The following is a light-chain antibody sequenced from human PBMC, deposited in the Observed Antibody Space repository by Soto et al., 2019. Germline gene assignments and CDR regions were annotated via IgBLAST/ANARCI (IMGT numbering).Light chain of an antibody. CDR3: SSYTSNNTWV. Sequence: QSALTQPASVSGSPGQSITISCTGTSSDVGGYNYVSWYQQYPGKAPKLMIYEVSNRPSGGSNRVSGSKSGNTASLTISGLQDEDESDYYCSSYTSNNTWVFGGGTQLTVL. CDR1: SSDVGGYNY. J-gene: IGLJ3*02. V-gene: IGLV2-14*01. CDR2: EVS.